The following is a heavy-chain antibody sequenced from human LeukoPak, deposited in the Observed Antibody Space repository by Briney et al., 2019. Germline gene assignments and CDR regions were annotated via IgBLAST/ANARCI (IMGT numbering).Heavy chain of an antibody. Sequence: GASVKVSCKASGYTFTSYAMHWVRQAPGQRLEWMGWINAGNGNTKYSQKFQGRVTITRDTSASTAYMELSSLRSEDTAVYYCATKIVVVPAAIGYYYYGMDVWGQGTTVTVSS. J-gene: IGHJ6*02. D-gene: IGHD2-2*01. CDR2: INAGNGNT. CDR1: GYTFTSYA. V-gene: IGHV1-3*01. CDR3: ATKIVVVPAAIGYYYYGMDV.